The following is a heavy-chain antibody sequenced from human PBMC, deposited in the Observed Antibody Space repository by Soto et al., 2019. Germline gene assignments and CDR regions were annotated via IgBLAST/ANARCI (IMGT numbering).Heavy chain of an antibody. V-gene: IGHV3-11*01. CDR3: ARDRLVVVAATFTQFDY. Sequence: GGSLRLSCAASGFTFSDYYMSWIRQAPGKGLEWVSYISSSGSTIYYADSVKGRFTISRDNAKNSLYLQMNSLRAEDTAVYYCARDRLVVVAATFTQFDYWRQGTLVTVSS. CDR2: ISSSGSTI. J-gene: IGHJ4*02. D-gene: IGHD2-15*01. CDR1: GFTFSDYY.